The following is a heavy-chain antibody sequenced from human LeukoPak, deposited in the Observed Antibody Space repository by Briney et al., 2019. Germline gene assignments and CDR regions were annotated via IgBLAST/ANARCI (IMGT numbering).Heavy chain of an antibody. CDR3: ANGYYDFWSGYSGPLSY. J-gene: IGHJ4*02. CDR1: GFTFDDYA. Sequence: PGRSLRLSCAASGFTFDDYAMHWVRQAPGKGLEWVSGISWNSGSIGYADSVKSRFTISRDNAKNSLYLQMNSLRAEDTALYYCANGYYDFWSGYSGPLSYWGQGTLVTVSS. CDR2: ISWNSGSI. D-gene: IGHD3-3*01. V-gene: IGHV3-9*01.